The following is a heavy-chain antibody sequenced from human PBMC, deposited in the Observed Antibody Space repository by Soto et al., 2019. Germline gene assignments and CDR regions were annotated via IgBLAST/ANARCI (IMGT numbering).Heavy chain of an antibody. V-gene: IGHV4-31*03. CDR1: GGSISSGGYY. J-gene: IGHJ4*02. D-gene: IGHD1-26*01. CDR2: IYYSGST. CDR3: ARDRAESGSYQYYFDY. Sequence: PSETLSLTCTVSGGSISSGGYYWSWIRQHPGKGLGWIGYIYYSGSTYYNPSLKSRVTISVDTSKNQFSLKLSSVTAADTAVYYCARDRAESGSYQYYFDYWGQGTLVTVSS.